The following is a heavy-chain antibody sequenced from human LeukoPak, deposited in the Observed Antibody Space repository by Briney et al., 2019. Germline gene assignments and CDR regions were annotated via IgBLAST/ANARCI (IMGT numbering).Heavy chain of an antibody. Sequence: ASVKVSCKASGYTFTSYYMHWVRQAPGQGLEWMGIINPSGGSTSYAQKFQGRVTMTGDMSTSTVYMELSRLRSDDTAVYYCARERQPITFRTDAFDIWGQGTMVTVSS. CDR2: INPSGGST. V-gene: IGHV1-46*01. D-gene: IGHD3-16*01. CDR1: GYTFTSYY. J-gene: IGHJ3*02. CDR3: ARERQPITFRTDAFDI.